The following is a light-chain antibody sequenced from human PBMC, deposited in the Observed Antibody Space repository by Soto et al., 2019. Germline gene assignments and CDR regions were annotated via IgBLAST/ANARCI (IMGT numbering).Light chain of an antibody. CDR3: QQSYSTLT. J-gene: IGKJ4*01. CDR2: AAS. Sequence: DIQMTQSPSSLSASVGDRVTITCRASQSISSYLNWYQQKPGKAPKLLIYAASSLQSGVPSRFSRSGSGTDFTLTISRLQPEDFATYYCQQSYSTLTFGGGTKVDIK. V-gene: IGKV1-39*01. CDR1: QSISSY.